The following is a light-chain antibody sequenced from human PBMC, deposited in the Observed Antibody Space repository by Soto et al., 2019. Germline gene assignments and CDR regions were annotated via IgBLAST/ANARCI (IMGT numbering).Light chain of an antibody. CDR1: QVISSS. V-gene: IGKV1-9*01. Sequence: DIQMTHSPSSLAASVVDRVTITFLASQVISSSLAWYQQKPGKAPKLLIYAAPTLQSGVPSRFSGSGSGAEFTPTTSSLQPEDCATYYCQQLNSYPQTVGQGT. CDR3: QQLNSYPQT. J-gene: IGKJ1*01. CDR2: AAP.